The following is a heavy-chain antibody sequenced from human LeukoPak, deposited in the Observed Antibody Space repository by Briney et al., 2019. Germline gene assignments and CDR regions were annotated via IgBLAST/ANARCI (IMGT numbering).Heavy chain of an antibody. Sequence: PSETLSLTCAVYGGSFSGYYWSWIRQPPGKGLEWIGEINHSGSTNYNPSLKSRVTISVDTSKNQFSLKLSSVTAADTAVYYCARGRFTYYYDSSGYYYSGTKFFDYWGQGTLVTVSS. CDR3: ARGRFTYYYDSSGYYYSGTKFFDY. J-gene: IGHJ4*02. V-gene: IGHV4-34*01. D-gene: IGHD3-22*01. CDR2: INHSGST. CDR1: GGSFSGYY.